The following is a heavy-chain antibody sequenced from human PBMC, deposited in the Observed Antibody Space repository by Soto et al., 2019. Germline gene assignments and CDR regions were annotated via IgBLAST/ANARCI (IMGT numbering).Heavy chain of an antibody. CDR1: GGSISDSSHY. Sequence: SETLSLTCTVSGGSISDSSHYWAWIRQPPGKGLEWIASISYSGSTYYNPTLKSRLTISVDTSKSQFSLKLSSVTAADAAMYYCATLPPRVVVSVLPIPTWGQGTQVTVSS. CDR2: ISYSGST. J-gene: IGHJ4*02. CDR3: ATLPPRVVVSVLPIPT. D-gene: IGHD2-21*01. V-gene: IGHV4-39*07.